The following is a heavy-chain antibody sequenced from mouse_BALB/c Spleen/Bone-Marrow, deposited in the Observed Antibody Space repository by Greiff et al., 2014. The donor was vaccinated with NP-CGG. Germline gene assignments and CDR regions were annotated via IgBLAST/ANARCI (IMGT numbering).Heavy chain of an antibody. CDR1: GFAFSRYD. V-gene: IGHV5-12-1*01. CDR2: ITNGGDNT. Sequence: EVQLVESGGGLVKPGGSLKLSCAASGFAFSRYDMSWVHQTPEKRLEWVAYITNGGDNTYYPDTVKGRFTISRDNAKNTLYLQMSSLKSEDTAMYYCVRHKNYYAMDYWGQGTSVTVSS. CDR3: VRHKNYYAMDY. J-gene: IGHJ4*01.